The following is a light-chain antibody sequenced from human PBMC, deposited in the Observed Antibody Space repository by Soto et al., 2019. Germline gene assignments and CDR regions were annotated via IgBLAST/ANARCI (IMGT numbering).Light chain of an antibody. V-gene: IGKV4-1*01. J-gene: IGKJ4*01. CDR1: QSVLYTSNNKNY. CDR2: WAS. Sequence: MTQSPDALAVSLRKRATLNCKSSQSVLYTSNNKNYLTWYQQKPGQPPKLLIYWASTRESGVPDRFSGSGSGTDFTLTISSLQAEDVAVYYCQHYYNTPLPFGGVAKV. CDR3: QHYYNTPLP.